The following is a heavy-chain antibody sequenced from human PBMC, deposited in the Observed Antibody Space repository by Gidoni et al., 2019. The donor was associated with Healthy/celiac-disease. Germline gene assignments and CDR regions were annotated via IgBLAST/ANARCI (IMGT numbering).Heavy chain of an antibody. V-gene: IGHV1-69*04. CDR2: IIPILGIA. D-gene: IGHD3-9*01. CDR3: ASTKWDGHLTGYYFSWFDP. J-gene: IGHJ5*02. Sequence: QFQLVQSGAEVKKPGSSVKVSCKASEGPFSSSSISWVRQAPGQGLEWMGRIIPILGIANYAQKFKGRVTITADKSTSTAYMELSSLRSEDTAVYYCASTKWDGHLTGYYFSWFDPWGQGTLVTVSS. CDR1: EGPFSSSS.